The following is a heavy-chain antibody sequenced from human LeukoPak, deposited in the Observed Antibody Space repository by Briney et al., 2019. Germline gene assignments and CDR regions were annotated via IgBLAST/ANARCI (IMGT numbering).Heavy chain of an antibody. J-gene: IGHJ4*02. Sequence: GRSLRLSCAASGFTFSSYAMYWVRQAPGKGLEWVAVISYDGSNEDYADSVKGRFTISRDNSKNTLYLQMNSLRAEDTAVYYCARAFGLTDYWGQGTLVTVSS. V-gene: IGHV3-30-3*01. CDR3: ARAFGLTDY. D-gene: IGHD3/OR15-3a*01. CDR2: ISYDGSNE. CDR1: GFTFSSYA.